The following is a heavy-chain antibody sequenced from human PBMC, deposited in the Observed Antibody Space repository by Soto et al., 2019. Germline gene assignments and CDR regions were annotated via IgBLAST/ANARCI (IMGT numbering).Heavy chain of an antibody. CDR2: IYWDDEK. D-gene: IGHD3-22*01. J-gene: IGHJ4*02. Sequence: QITLKESGPTLVKPTQTLTLTCTFSGFSLSTSGVGVGWIRQPPGKALEWLAIIYWDDEKRYSPPLKTRLTVIKDHSTNQVVLTMTIVDPVDTSSFDCAPRCYFDFGKSLDYWGQGTLVSVSS. V-gene: IGHV2-5*02. CDR1: GFSLSTSGVG. CDR3: APRCYFDFGKSLDY.